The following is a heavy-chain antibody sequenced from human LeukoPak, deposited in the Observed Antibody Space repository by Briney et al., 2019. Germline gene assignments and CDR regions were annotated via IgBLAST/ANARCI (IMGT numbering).Heavy chain of an antibody. CDR2: IYTSGST. Sequence: PSETLSLTCTVSGGSISSYYWSWIRQPAGKGLEWIGRIYTSGSTNYNPSLKSRVTMSVDTSKNQFSLKLSSVTAADTAVCYCASITMIGKGFWFDPWGQGTLVTVSS. D-gene: IGHD3-22*01. CDR1: GGSISSYY. J-gene: IGHJ5*02. CDR3: ASITMIGKGFWFDP. V-gene: IGHV4-4*07.